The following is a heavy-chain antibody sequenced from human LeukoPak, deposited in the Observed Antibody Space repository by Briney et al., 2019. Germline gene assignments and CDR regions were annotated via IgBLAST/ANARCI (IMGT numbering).Heavy chain of an antibody. CDR3: ARRRMAAADYFDY. J-gene: IGHJ4*02. D-gene: IGHD6-13*01. V-gene: IGHV4-39*01. CDR1: GGSISSSSYY. Sequence: PSGTLSLTCTVSGGSISSSSYYWGWIRQPPGKGLGWIGSIYYSGSTYYNPSLKSRVTISVDTSKNQFSLKLSSVTAADTAVYYCARRRMAAADYFDYWGQGTLVTVSS. CDR2: IYYSGST.